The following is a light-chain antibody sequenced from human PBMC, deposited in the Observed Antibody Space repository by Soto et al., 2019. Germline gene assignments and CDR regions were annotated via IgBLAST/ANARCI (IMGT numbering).Light chain of an antibody. CDR2: GAS. J-gene: IGKJ1*01. Sequence: EIVMTQSPATLSVSPGERATLSCRASQSVSINLAWYQQKPGQAPRLLIYGASTRATGIPARFSGSGSGTEFTLTISSLQSEDLAVYYCQHYNNWPPWTFGQGTKVEIK. CDR3: QHYNNWPPWT. CDR1: QSVSIN. V-gene: IGKV3-15*01.